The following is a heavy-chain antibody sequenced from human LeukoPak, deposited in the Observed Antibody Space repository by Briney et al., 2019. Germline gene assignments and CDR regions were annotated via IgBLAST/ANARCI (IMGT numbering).Heavy chain of an antibody. CDR3: ARDFLADYYDSSGYYG. CDR1: GYTFTTYP. D-gene: IGHD3-22*01. Sequence: GASVKVSCKASGYTFTTYPMNWVRQAPGQGLEWMGWINTNTGNPTYAQGFTGRFVFSLDTSVSTAYLQISSLKADDTAVYYCARDFLADYYDSSGYYGWGQGTLVTVSS. J-gene: IGHJ4*02. CDR2: INTNTGNP. V-gene: IGHV7-4-1*02.